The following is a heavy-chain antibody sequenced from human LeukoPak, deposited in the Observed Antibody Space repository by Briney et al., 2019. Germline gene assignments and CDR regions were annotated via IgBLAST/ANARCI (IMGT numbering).Heavy chain of an antibody. CDR3: ARDPPNYYDSSGYYPRAYYFYGMDV. D-gene: IGHD3-22*01. Sequence: ASVKVSCKASGYTFTSYDISWVRQAPGQGLEWMGWISAYNGNTNYAQKLQGRVTMTTDTSTSTAYMELRSLRSDDTAVYYCARDPPNYYDSSGYYPRAYYFYGMDVWGQGTTVTVSS. CDR1: GYTFTSYD. V-gene: IGHV1-18*01. CDR2: ISAYNGNT. J-gene: IGHJ6*02.